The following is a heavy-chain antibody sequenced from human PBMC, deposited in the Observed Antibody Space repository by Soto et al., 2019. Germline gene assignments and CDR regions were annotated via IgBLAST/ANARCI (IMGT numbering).Heavy chain of an antibody. D-gene: IGHD2-2*01. CDR2: IIPIFGTA. Sequence: SVKISCKASGGTFSSYAISWVRQAPGQGLEWMGGIIPIFGTANYAQKFQGRVTITADESTSTAYMELSSLRSEDTAVYYCASIVVVPAAITLFYYGMDVWGQGTTVTVSS. CDR1: GGTFSSYA. CDR3: ASIVVVPAAITLFYYGMDV. V-gene: IGHV1-69*13. J-gene: IGHJ6*02.